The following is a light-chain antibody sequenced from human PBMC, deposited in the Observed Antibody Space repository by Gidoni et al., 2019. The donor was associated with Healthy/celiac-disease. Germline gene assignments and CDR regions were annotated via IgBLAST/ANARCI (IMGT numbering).Light chain of an antibody. CDR2: WAS. J-gene: IGKJ4*01. V-gene: IGKV4-1*01. CDR3: QQYYSIPLT. Sequence: DIVMTQSPDSLAVSLGERATINCKSSQSVLYSSNNKNYSAWYQQKPGQPPKLLIYWASTRESGVPDRFSGSGSGTDFTLTISSLQAEDVAVYYCQQYYSIPLTFGGGTKVEIE. CDR1: QSVLYSSNNKNY.